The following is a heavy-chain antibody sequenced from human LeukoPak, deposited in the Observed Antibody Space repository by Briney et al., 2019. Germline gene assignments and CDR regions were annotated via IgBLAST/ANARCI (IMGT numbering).Heavy chain of an antibody. D-gene: IGHD6-19*01. V-gene: IGHV4-39*01. J-gene: IGHJ4*02. CDR1: GGSISSSKYY. CDR2: IYYSGNT. CDR3: ARLYSSGWNYFGY. Sequence: SETLSLTCTVSGGSISSSKYYWGWIRQPPGKGLEWIGSIYYSGNTYYNPSLKSRVTISVDTSKNQFSLKLSSVTAADTAVYYCARLYSSGWNYFGYWGQGTLVTVSS.